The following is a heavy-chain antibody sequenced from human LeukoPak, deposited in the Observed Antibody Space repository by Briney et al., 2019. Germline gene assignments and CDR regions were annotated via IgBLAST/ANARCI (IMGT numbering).Heavy chain of an antibody. V-gene: IGHV1-46*01. Sequence: GASVKVSCKASGYTFTSYYMHWVRQAPGQGLEWMGIINPSGGRTSYAQKFQGRVTMTRDTSTSTVYMELSSLRSEDTAVYYCARGYYFDNSGYYARDPWGQGTLVTVSS. CDR2: INPSGGRT. CDR3: ARGYYFDNSGYYARDP. D-gene: IGHD3-22*01. J-gene: IGHJ5*02. CDR1: GYTFTSYY.